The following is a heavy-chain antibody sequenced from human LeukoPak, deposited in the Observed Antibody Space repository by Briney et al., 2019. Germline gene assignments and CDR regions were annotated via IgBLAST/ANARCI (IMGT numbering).Heavy chain of an antibody. CDR2: MNPNSGNT. CDR1: GYTFTSYD. CDR3: ARDLSIAAAGTYYYYGMDV. D-gene: IGHD6-13*01. V-gene: IGHV1-8*01. Sequence: SVKVSCKASGYTFTSYDINWVRQATGQGLEWMGWMNPNSGNTGYAQKFQGRVTMTRNTSISTAYMELSSLRSEDTAVYYCARDLSIAAAGTYYYYGMDVWGQGTTVTVSS. J-gene: IGHJ6*02.